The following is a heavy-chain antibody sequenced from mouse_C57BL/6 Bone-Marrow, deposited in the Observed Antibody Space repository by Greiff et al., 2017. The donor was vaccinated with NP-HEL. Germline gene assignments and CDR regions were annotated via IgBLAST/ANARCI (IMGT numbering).Heavy chain of an antibody. Sequence: QVHVKQSGAELVRPGASVKLSCKASGYTFTDYYINWVKQRPGQGLEWIARIYPGSGNTYYNEKFKGKATLTAEKSSSTAYMQLSSLTSEDSAVYFCAREEDYGRSWFAYWGQGTLVTVSA. CDR3: AREEDYGRSWFAY. CDR1: GYTFTDYY. CDR2: IYPGSGNT. V-gene: IGHV1-76*01. D-gene: IGHD2-4*01. J-gene: IGHJ3*01.